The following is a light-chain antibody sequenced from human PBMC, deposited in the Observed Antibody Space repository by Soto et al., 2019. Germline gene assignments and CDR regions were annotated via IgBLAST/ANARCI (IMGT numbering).Light chain of an antibody. J-gene: IGKJ5*01. Sequence: VMTQYPATVSLSPGDSATLSCRGSQSVSSYLAWYQQKTGQAPRLLIYGESSRATGIPDRFSGSGSGTDLNLTINRLEPEDFAVYYCQKYGSSLGTCGQGTRLEIK. CDR2: GES. V-gene: IGKV3-20*01. CDR3: QKYGSSLGT. CDR1: QSVSSY.